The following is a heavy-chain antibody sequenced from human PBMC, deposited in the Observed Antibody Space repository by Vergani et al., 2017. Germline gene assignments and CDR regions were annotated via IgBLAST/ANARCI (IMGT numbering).Heavy chain of an antibody. J-gene: IGHJ6*02. Sequence: EVQLVQSGAEVKKPGESVRISCKGSGYSFTSYWISWVRQMPGKGLEWMGRIDPSDSYTNYSPSFQGHVTLSADKSISTAYLQWSSLKASDTAMYYCARQVAVAXKWWGPYYYYGMDVWGQGTTVTVSS. CDR2: IDPSDSYT. V-gene: IGHV5-10-1*01. CDR3: ARQVAVAXKWWGPYYYYGMDV. D-gene: IGHD6-19*01. CDR1: GYSFTSYW.